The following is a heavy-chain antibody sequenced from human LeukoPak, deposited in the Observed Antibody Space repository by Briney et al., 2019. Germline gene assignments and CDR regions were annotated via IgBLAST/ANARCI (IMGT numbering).Heavy chain of an antibody. V-gene: IGHV1-69*05. CDR2: IIPIFGTA. CDR3: ARGGYDSSGYHIPPAY. Sequence: ASVKVSCKASGGTFSSYAISWVRQAPGQGLEWMGGIIPIFGTANYAQKLQGRVTMTTDTSTSTAYMELRSLRSDDTAVYYCARGGYDSSGYHIPPAYWGQGTLVTVSS. CDR1: GGTFSSYA. J-gene: IGHJ4*02. D-gene: IGHD3-22*01.